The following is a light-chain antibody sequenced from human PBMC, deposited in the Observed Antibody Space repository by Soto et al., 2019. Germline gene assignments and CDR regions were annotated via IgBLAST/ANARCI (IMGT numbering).Light chain of an antibody. CDR3: AAWDDSLNVV. J-gene: IGLJ2*01. V-gene: IGLV1-44*01. Sequence: QSVLTQPPSAPGTPGQRVTISCSGSRSNIGRNTVNWYQQVPGTAPKLLIYSNNQRPSGVPDRFSGSKSGSSASLAISGLHSEDEADYYCAAWDDSLNVVFGGGTKVTVL. CDR2: SNN. CDR1: RSNIGRNT.